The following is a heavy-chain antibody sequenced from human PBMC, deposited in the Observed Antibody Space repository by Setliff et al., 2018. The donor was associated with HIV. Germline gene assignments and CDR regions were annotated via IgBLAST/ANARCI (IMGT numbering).Heavy chain of an antibody. CDR2: IESKTDGGTT. V-gene: IGHV3-15*04. CDR1: GFTFTKAW. CDR3: TTFSSGFSSDSVDY. D-gene: IGHD6-25*01. J-gene: IGHJ4*01. Sequence: PGGSLRLSCVASGFTFTKAWMSWVRQAPGMGLEWVGRIESKTDGGTTDYAAPVKGRFTISRDDSKNTLYLQMSSLKIEDTAVYYCTTFSSGFSSDSVDYWG.